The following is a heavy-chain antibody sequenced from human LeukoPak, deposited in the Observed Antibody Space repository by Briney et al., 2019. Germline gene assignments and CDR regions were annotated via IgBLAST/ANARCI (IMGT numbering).Heavy chain of an antibody. CDR1: GFNFNNYW. D-gene: IGHD3/OR15-3a*01. CDR2: INSDGSGT. Sequence: AGGSLGTSCAAPGFNFNNYWIHRVRPGPGKGLVWVSRINSDGSGTSDADFAKGRFTISRDNAKNSLYLQMNSLRDEDTAVYYCAGARGTGPGGHFDYWGQGTLVTVSS. J-gene: IGHJ4*02. V-gene: IGHV3-74*01. CDR3: AGARGTGPGGHFDY.